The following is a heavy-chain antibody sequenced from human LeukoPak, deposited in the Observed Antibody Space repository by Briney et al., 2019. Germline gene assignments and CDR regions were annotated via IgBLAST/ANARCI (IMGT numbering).Heavy chain of an antibody. CDR2: INPNSGGT. V-gene: IGHV1-2*06. J-gene: IGHJ6*02. CDR1: GYTFTGYY. Sequence: VASVKVSCKASGYTFTGYYMHWVRQAPGQGLEWMGRINPNSGGTNYAQKFQGRVTMTRDTSISTAYMELSRLRSDDTAVYYCAREAGYYYYGMDVWGQGTTVTVSS. CDR3: AREAGYYYYGMDV.